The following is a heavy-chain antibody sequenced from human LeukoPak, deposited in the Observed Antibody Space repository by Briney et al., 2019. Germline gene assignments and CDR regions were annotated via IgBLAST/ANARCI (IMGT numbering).Heavy chain of an antibody. J-gene: IGHJ3*02. Sequence: PSETLSLTCTVSGGSVSDYYWSWIRQSPGKGLEWIGYIYYTGTSYNPSLKSRVTISADTSKNQFSLNLSSVTAADTAVYYCARVLFTEEDAFDIWGQGTMVTVSS. CDR1: GGSVSDYY. CDR3: ARVLFTEEDAFDI. CDR2: IYYTGT. V-gene: IGHV4-59*02.